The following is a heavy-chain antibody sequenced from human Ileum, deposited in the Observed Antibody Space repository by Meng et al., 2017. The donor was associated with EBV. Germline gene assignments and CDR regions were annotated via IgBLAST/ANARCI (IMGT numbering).Heavy chain of an antibody. Sequence: HVPLRESAPGRVKSPGTLSLTCGVSGYSMTNNNWWTWVRQPPGKGLEWIGEIYHSGSTNYNPSLQSRATISVDMSKKQFSLKLRSVTAADTAVYYCARTGVGLAFDYWGLGTLVTVSS. CDR3: ARTGVGLAFDY. CDR1: GYSMTNNNW. CDR2: IYHSGST. D-gene: IGHD2-8*01. V-gene: IGHV4-4*03. J-gene: IGHJ4*02.